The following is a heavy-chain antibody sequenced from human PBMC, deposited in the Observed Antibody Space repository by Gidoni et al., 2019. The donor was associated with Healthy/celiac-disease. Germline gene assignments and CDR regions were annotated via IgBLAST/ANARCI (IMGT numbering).Heavy chain of an antibody. V-gene: IGHV1-69*01. D-gene: IGHD1-26*01. CDR2: IIPSFGTA. CDR1: GGTFSSYA. Sequence: QVQLVPSGAAVTKPGSSVKVSCKASGGTFSSYAISWVRQASGQGLEWMGGIIPSFGTANYEQKFQGRVTMTADESTRTAYMELSSLRSEDTAVYYCARVNSAGATSFDYWGQGTLVTVSA. CDR3: ARVNSAGATSFDY. J-gene: IGHJ4*02.